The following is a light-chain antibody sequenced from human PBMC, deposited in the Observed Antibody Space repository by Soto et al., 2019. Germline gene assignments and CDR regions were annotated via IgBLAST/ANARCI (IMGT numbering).Light chain of an antibody. J-gene: IGKJ5*01. CDR1: QSVSSSY. CDR3: QQYGSSPST. CDR2: GAS. Sequence: EIVLPQSPVTLSLSPGERATLSCRASQSVSSSYLAWYQQKPGQAPRLLIYGASSRATGIPDRFSGSGSGTDFTLTIIRLEPEDFAVYYCQQYGSSPSTFGQGTRLEIK. V-gene: IGKV3-20*01.